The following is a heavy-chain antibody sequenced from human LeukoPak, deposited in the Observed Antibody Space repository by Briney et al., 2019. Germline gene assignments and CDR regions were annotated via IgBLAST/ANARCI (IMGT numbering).Heavy chain of an antibody. CDR2: IIPIFGTA. CDR3: ARTRAAAVNWFDP. Sequence: ASVKVSCKASGGTFSSYAISWVRQAPGQGLEWMGGIIPIFGTANYAQKFQGRVTITADESTSTAYMELSSLRSEDTAVYYCARTRAAAVNWFDPWGQGTLVTVSS. V-gene: IGHV1-69*13. J-gene: IGHJ5*02. CDR1: GGTFSSYA. D-gene: IGHD6-13*01.